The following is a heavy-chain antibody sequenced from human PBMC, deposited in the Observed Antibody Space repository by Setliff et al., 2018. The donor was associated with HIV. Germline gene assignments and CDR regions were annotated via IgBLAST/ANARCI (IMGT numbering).Heavy chain of an antibody. Sequence: GESLKISCAASGFTFSRHWMSWVRQAPGKGLEWVASIKDDGREEDYADSVKGRFTISRDNAKNSLFLQMDSLRAEDTAVYYCARCLNTEYWSGYSPFDYWGLGSLVTV. CDR2: IKDDGREE. V-gene: IGHV3-7*03. D-gene: IGHD3-3*01. CDR3: ARCLNTEYWSGYSPFDY. CDR1: GFTFSRHW. J-gene: IGHJ4*02.